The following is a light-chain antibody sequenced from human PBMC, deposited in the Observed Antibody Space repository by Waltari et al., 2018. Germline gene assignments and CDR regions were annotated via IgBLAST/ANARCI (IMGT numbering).Light chain of an antibody. Sequence: QSALTQPASVSGSPGQSITISCPGPSSDCGSHNLVSCYHQHPAKAPKLMIYEPSKRPSGVSNRFSGSKSGNTASLTISGLQAEDEADYYCCSHAGSSTVVFGGGTKLTVL. J-gene: IGLJ2*01. CDR2: EPS. V-gene: IGLV2-23*01. CDR3: CSHAGSSTVV. CDR1: SSDCGSHNL.